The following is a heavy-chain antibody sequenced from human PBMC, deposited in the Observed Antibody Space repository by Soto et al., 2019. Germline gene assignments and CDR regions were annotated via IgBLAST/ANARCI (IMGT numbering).Heavy chain of an antibody. CDR3: ARAGGYSRPTPNPRALDIDV. D-gene: IGHD6-13*01. V-gene: IGHV3-21*01. J-gene: IGHJ6*02. Sequence: EVQLVESGGGLVKPGGSLRLSCAVSGFTFNSYSMNWVRQAPGKGLEWVSSISSFSNYMYYTDSVKGRFTISRDNAGSSLYLQMNSLRAEDTPVYYCARAGGYSRPTPNPRALDIDVWGQGTTVTVSS. CDR1: GFTFNSYS. CDR2: ISSFSNYM.